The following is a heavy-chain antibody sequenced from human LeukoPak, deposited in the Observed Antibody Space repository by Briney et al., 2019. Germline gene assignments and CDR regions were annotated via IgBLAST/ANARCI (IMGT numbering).Heavy chain of an antibody. CDR1: GFTFSSYA. D-gene: IGHD6-13*01. CDR3: ARDYGQLVLYYYYGMDV. J-gene: IGHJ6*02. V-gene: IGHV3-30-3*01. CDR2: ISYDGSNK. Sequence: GGSLRLSCAASGFTFSSYAMHWVRQAPGKGLEWVAVISYDGSNKYYADPVKGRFTISRDNSKNTLYLQMNSLRAEDTAVYYCARDYGQLVLYYYYGMDVWGQGTTVTVSS.